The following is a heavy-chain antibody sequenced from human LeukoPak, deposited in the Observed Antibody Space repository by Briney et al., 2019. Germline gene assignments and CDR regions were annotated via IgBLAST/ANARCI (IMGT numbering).Heavy chain of an antibody. D-gene: IGHD6-13*01. Sequence: GESLKISCQGSGYRFTSYWISWVRQLPGKGLEWMGRIDPSDSYTSYSPSFQGHVTISADKSITTAYLQWSSLKASDTAIYYCARHSRAAADYNWFDPWGQGTLVTVSS. V-gene: IGHV5-10-1*01. CDR3: ARHSRAAADYNWFDP. CDR2: IDPSDSYT. CDR1: GYRFTSYW. J-gene: IGHJ5*02.